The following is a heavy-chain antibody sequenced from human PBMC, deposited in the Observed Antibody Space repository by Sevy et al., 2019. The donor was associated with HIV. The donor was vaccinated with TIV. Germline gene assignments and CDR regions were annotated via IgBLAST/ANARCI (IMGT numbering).Heavy chain of an antibody. Sequence: GGSLRLSCTASGFTFSSFSMSWVRQAPGKGLEWVASISSRSTYIYHADPVKGRFTISRDNAKNSLYLQMNSLRAEDTAVDYCARDPSAGITAIMDYWGPGTLVTVSS. V-gene: IGHV3-21*01. CDR2: ISSRSTYI. CDR1: GFTFSSFS. D-gene: IGHD2-21*02. CDR3: ARDPSAGITAIMDY. J-gene: IGHJ4*01.